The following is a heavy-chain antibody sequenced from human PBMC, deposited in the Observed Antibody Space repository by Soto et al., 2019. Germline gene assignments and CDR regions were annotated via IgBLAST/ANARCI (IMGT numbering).Heavy chain of an antibody. V-gene: IGHV3-30*03. CDR3: ARVNTRDRRTNWHYDF. D-gene: IGHD2-21*02. Sequence: LRLSCAASGFTFSSYGMHWVRQAPGKGLEWVAVISYDGSNKYYADSVKGRFTISRDNSKNTLYLQMNSLRAEDTAVYYCARVNTRDRRTNWHYDFWGRGTLVTVSS. CDR2: ISYDGSNK. J-gene: IGHJ2*01. CDR1: GFTFSSYG.